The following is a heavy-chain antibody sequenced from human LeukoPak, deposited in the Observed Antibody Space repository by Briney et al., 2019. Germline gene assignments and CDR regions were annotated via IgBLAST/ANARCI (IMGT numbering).Heavy chain of an antibody. CDR1: GYTFTSYY. V-gene: IGHV1-46*01. CDR3: ARDYSGEWEQLTGWWFDP. Sequence: ASVKVSCKASGYTFTSYYMHWVRQAPGQGLEWMAIINPSGDVRSYAQKFQGRVTVTRDMSTRTVYMELSDLRPEDPAVYYCARDYSGEWEQLTGWWFDPWGQGTLVIVSS. J-gene: IGHJ5*02. D-gene: IGHD1-26*01. CDR2: INPSGDVR.